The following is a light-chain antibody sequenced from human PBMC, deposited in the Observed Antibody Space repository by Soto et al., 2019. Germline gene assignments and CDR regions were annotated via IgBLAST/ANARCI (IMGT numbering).Light chain of an antibody. J-gene: IGKJ2*01. Sequence: EIVMTQSPATLSVSPGERATLSCRASQSVGSSLAWYQQKRGQAPRLLIYYMSKRATGIPARFRGSGSGTDFTLTISSLAPDDFAVYYCHQYDNTPQTFGQGTKVDIK. CDR3: HQYDNTPQT. CDR2: YMS. V-gene: IGKV3D-15*01. CDR1: QSVGSS.